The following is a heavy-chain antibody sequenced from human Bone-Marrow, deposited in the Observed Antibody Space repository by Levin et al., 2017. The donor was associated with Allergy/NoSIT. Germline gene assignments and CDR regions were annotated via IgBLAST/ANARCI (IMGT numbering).Heavy chain of an antibody. CDR3: AREGYTSGYAGAFDY. Sequence: GGSLRLSCALSGLTFSTSIMHWVRQAPGKGLEWVAGMSFDGVSKYYADSVKGRFTISRDNSKNTVYLEMNSLRDDDTAVYVCAREGYTSGYAGAFDYWGQGTLVTVSS. J-gene: IGHJ4*02. D-gene: IGHD6-19*01. CDR2: MSFDGVSK. V-gene: IGHV3-30-3*01. CDR1: GLTFSTSI.